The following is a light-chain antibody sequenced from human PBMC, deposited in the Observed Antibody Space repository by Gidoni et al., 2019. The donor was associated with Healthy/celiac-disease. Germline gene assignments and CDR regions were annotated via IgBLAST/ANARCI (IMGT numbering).Light chain of an antibody. CDR3: QQRSNWPPG. V-gene: IGKV3-11*01. CDR1: QSVSSY. J-gene: IGKJ4*02. Sequence: DIVLTQSPATLSLSPGERATLSCRASQSVSSYLAWYQQKPGQAPRLLIYDASNRATGIPARFSGRWSGTDFTLTISSLEPEDFAVYYCQQRSNWPPGFGGGTKVEIK. CDR2: DAS.